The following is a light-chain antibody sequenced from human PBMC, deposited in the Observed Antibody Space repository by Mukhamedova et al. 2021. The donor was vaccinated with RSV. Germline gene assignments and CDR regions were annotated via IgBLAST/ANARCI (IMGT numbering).Light chain of an antibody. V-gene: IGKV1D-43*01. Sequence: YASSLQGVVPSRFSGSGSGTDYTLTISSLQPEDSATYDCQQLNSVPITFGQGTRLETK. CDR2: YAS. CDR3: QQLNSVPIT. J-gene: IGKJ5*01.